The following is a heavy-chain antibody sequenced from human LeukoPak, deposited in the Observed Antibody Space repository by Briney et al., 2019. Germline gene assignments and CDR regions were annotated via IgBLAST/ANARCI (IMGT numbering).Heavy chain of an antibody. J-gene: IGHJ6*03. D-gene: IGHD2-8*01. Sequence: PSETLSLTCAVYGGSFSGYYWSWIRQPPGKGLEWIGEINHSGRTNYNPSLKSRVTISVDTSKNQFSLKLSSVTAADTAVYYCARGLLNMDVWGKGTTVTISS. CDR2: INHSGRT. CDR1: GGSFSGYY. V-gene: IGHV4-34*01. CDR3: ARGLLNMDV.